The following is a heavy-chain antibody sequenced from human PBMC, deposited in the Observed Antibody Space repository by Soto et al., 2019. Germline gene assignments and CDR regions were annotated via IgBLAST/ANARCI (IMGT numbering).Heavy chain of an antibody. CDR3: ARSLAGRPGDY. CDR2: ISGYNGIT. D-gene: IGHD6-6*01. CDR1: GYGLASYH. J-gene: IGHJ4*02. Sequence: SSEVPWKACGYGLASYHMAWVRQAPGQGLEWMGWISGYNGITNYAQKVQGRVIMTTDTSSGSVYMELRSLTSDDTAVYYCARSLAGRPGDYWGQGTLVTVS. V-gene: IGHV1-18*04.